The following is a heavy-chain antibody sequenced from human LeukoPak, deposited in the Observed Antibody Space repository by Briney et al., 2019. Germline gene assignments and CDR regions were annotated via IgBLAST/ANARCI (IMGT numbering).Heavy chain of an antibody. CDR3: AGGTSSGNSNWFDA. Sequence: GASVKVSCKASGYTFTGYYTHWVRQAPGQGLEWMGRFNPGSGDTKYAQKFQDRVTMTRDTSISTAYMDLSRLTSDDTAVYYCAGGTSSGNSNWFDAWGQGTLVTVSS. CDR1: GYTFTGYY. V-gene: IGHV1-2*06. CDR2: FNPGSGDT. J-gene: IGHJ5*02. D-gene: IGHD4-23*01.